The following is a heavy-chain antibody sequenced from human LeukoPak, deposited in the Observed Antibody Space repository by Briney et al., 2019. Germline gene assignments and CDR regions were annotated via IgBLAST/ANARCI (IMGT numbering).Heavy chain of an antibody. CDR3: AKADAVFDS. Sequence: PGRSLRLSCAASGFTFSSHDMHWVRQAPGKGLEWVAFISYDGGKKDYADSVKGRFTISRDNSKNTLYLQVNSLRAEDTAAYYCAKADAVFDSWGQGTLVTVSS. CDR2: ISYDGGKK. J-gene: IGHJ4*02. V-gene: IGHV3-30*18. CDR1: GFTFSSHD.